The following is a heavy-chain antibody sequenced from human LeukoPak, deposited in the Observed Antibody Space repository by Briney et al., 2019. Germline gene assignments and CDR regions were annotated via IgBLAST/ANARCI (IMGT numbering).Heavy chain of an antibody. V-gene: IGHV3-21*01. Sequence: GGSLRLSCAASGFTFSTYNLNWVRQAPGKGLEWVSSISSGSTFIYYADSVQGRFTISRDDAKNSLYLQMNSLRAEDTALYYCVRAPGAYSSSSSAFDFWGQGTMVAVSS. J-gene: IGHJ3*01. D-gene: IGHD6-6*01. CDR3: VRAPGAYSSSSSAFDF. CDR2: ISSGSTFI. CDR1: GFTFSTYN.